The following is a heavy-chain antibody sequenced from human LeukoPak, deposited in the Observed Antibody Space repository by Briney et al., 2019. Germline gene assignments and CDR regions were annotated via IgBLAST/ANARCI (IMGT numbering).Heavy chain of an antibody. CDR3: ARDFGSGSPLDY. CDR1: GGSISSGGYY. CDR2: IYHSGST. D-gene: IGHD6-19*01. V-gene: IGHV4-30-2*01. J-gene: IGHJ4*02. Sequence: PSETLSLTCTVSGGSISSGGYYWSWIRQPPGKGLEWIGYIYHSGSTYYNPSLKSRVTISVDRSKNQFSLKLSSVTAADTAVYYCARDFGSGSPLDYWGQGTLVTVSS.